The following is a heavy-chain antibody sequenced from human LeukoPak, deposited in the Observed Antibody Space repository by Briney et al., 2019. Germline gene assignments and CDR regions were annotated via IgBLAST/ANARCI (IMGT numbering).Heavy chain of an antibody. Sequence: SETLSLTCTVTGGSMSSYYWSWIRQPAGKGLEWIGRIYTSGSTNYNPSLKSRVTMSVDTSKNQFSLKLSSVTAADTAVYYCACESPNDSSGYKRANWFDPWGQGTLVTVSS. J-gene: IGHJ5*02. CDR3: ACESPNDSSGYKRANWFDP. CDR2: IYTSGST. CDR1: GGSMSSYY. D-gene: IGHD3-22*01. V-gene: IGHV4-4*07.